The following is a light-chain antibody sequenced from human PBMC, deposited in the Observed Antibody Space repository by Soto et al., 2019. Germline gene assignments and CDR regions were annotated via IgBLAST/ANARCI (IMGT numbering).Light chain of an antibody. V-gene: IGLV2-14*01. CDR3: NSYTSSNTWI. Sequence: QSVLTQPASVSGSPGQSITLSCTGTSSDVGGYKYVSWYQHHSGNAPKVLIYEVSKRPSGVSNRFSGSKSGNTASLTISGLQAEDEADYYCNSYTSSNTWIFGGGTKLTVL. CDR2: EVS. CDR1: SSDVGGYKY. J-gene: IGLJ2*01.